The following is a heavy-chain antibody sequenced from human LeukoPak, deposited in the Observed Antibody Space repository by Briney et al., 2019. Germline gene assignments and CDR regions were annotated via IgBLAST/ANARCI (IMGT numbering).Heavy chain of an antibody. J-gene: IGHJ4*02. V-gene: IGHV1-69*05. CDR1: GGTFSSYA. CDR3: ARAPYPYYYDSSGYYYVY. D-gene: IGHD3-22*01. Sequence: ASVKVSCKASGGTFSSYAISWVRQAPGQGLEWMGGIIPIFGTANYAQKFQGRVTITTDESTSTAYMELSSLRSEDTAVYYCARAPYPYYYDSSGYYYVYWGQGTLVTVSS. CDR2: IIPIFGTA.